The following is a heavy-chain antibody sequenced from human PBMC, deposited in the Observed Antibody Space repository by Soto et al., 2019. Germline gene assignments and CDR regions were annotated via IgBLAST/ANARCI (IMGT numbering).Heavy chain of an antibody. D-gene: IGHD5-12*01. Sequence: PGGSLRLSCAASGFTSVDYAMGWVRQAPGKGLEWVAAISGTGARTFYDDSVKGRFTISRDKSRSTLYLQMNSLRAEDTAVYHCAKVERNISGRGYYFDSWGQGTVVTVSS. CDR3: AKVERNISGRGYYFDS. J-gene: IGHJ4*02. CDR2: ISGTGART. V-gene: IGHV3-23*01. CDR1: GFTSVDYA.